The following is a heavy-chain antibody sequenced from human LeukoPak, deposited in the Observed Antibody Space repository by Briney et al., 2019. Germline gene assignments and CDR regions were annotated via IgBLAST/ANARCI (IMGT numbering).Heavy chain of an antibody. D-gene: IGHD4-17*01. V-gene: IGHV3-53*01. J-gene: IGHJ4*02. CDR1: GFTVSSNY. CDR2: IYSGGST. Sequence: GGSLRLSCAASGFTVSSNYMSWVRQAPRKGMEWVSVIYSGGSTYYADSVKSRFTISRDNSKNTLYLQMNSLRAEYTAVYYCARDKGSYGDYPNFFDFWGQGTLVTVSS. CDR3: ARDKGSYGDYPNFFDF.